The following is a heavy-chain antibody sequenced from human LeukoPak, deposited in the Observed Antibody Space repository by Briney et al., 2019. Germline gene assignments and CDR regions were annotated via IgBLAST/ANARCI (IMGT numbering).Heavy chain of an antibody. V-gene: IGHV1-18*01. D-gene: IGHD2-2*01. J-gene: IGHJ5*02. CDR1: GYTFTSYG. Sequence: ASVKVSCKASGYTFTSYGISWVRQAPGQGLEWMGWISAYNGNTNYAQKLQGRVTMTTDTSTSTAYMELRSLRSDDAAVYYCARHKPTYQLPHSNWFDPWGQGTLVTVSS. CDR3: ARHKPTYQLPHSNWFDP. CDR2: ISAYNGNT.